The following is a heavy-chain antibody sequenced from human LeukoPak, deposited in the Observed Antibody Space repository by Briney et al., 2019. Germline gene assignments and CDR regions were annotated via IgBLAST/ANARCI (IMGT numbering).Heavy chain of an antibody. Sequence: SETLSLTCTVSGGSIVGSIDYWGWVRQPPGKGLEWMGSLYYTGSAYYIPSLESRITISIDKSKNQYSLMLNSVTAADTAVYYCVRLILGSTTAGNWGQGTVVTVSS. CDR3: VRLILGSTTAGN. V-gene: IGHV4-39*07. J-gene: IGHJ4*02. CDR2: LYYTGSA. CDR1: GGSIVGSIDY. D-gene: IGHD3-16*01.